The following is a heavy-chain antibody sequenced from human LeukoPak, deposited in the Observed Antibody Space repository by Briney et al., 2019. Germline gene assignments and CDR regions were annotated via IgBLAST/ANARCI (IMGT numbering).Heavy chain of an antibody. CDR3: ATARWVTTDFDY. CDR2: INSDGSST. D-gene: IGHD4-17*01. Sequence: PGRSLRLSCAVSGVTFSSYWMHWVRQGPGKGLVWVSRINSDGSSTSYADSVKGRFTISRDNAKNTLYLQMNSLRAEDTAVYYCATARWVTTDFDYWGQGTLVTVSS. CDR1: GVTFSSYW. V-gene: IGHV3-74*01. J-gene: IGHJ4*02.